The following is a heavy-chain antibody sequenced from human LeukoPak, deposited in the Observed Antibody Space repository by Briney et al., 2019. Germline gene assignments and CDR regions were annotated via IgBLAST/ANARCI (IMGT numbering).Heavy chain of an antibody. J-gene: IGHJ4*02. V-gene: IGHV3-21*01. CDR2: ISSSSSYI. Sequence: GGSLRLSCAASGFTFGSYSMNWVRQAPGKGLEWVSSISSSSSYIYYADSVKGRFTISRDNAKNSLYLQMNSLRAEDTAVYYCAREGMGYGGNGADYWGQGTLVTVSS. D-gene: IGHD4-23*01. CDR1: GFTFGSYS. CDR3: AREGMGYGGNGADY.